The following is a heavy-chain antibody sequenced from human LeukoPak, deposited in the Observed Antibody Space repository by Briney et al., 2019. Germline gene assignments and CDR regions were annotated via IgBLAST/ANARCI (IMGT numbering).Heavy chain of an antibody. CDR2: IYYSGST. V-gene: IGHV4-31*03. CDR3: ARVTAAADSQT. Sequence: SETLSLTCTVSGGSISSGGYYWSWIRQHPGKGLEWIGYIYYSGSTYYNPSLKSRVTISVDTSKNQSSLKLSSVTAADTAVYYCARVTAAADSQTWGQGTLVTVSS. CDR1: GGSISSGGYY. J-gene: IGHJ5*02. D-gene: IGHD6-13*01.